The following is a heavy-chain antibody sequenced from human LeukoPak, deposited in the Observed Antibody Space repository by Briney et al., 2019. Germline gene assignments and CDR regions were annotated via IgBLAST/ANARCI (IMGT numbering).Heavy chain of an antibody. CDR3: VTLAVAGY. Sequence: GGSLRLSCSASGFTFSSYAMHWVRQAPGKGLEYVSAISHDGVTTYYADSVKGRFTISRDNSKNTLYLRMSSLRAEDTAVYYCVTLAVAGYWGQGTVVTVSS. CDR1: GFTFSSYA. CDR2: ISHDGVTT. V-gene: IGHV3-64D*09. D-gene: IGHD6-19*01. J-gene: IGHJ4*02.